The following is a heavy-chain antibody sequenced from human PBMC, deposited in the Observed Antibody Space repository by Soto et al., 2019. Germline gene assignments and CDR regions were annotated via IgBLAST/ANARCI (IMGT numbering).Heavy chain of an antibody. J-gene: IGHJ4*02. CDR3: ARRYGDYFDY. CDR1: GGSISSYY. D-gene: IGHD4-17*01. Sequence: QVQLQESGPGLVKPSATLSLTFTVSGGSISSYYWRWIRQPPGKGLEWIGYIYYSVSTNYNPSLKSRVTRPVDTSKNQFSLKLSSVTAAETAVYYCARRYGDYFDYWGQGTLVTFSS. V-gene: IGHV4-59*08. CDR2: IYYSVST.